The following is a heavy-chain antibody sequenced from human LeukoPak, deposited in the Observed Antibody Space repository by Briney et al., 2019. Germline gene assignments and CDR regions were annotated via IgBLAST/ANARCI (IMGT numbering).Heavy chain of an antibody. CDR3: ARARVWGPPPSDY. CDR1: GFTFNNYG. D-gene: IGHD3-16*01. J-gene: IGHJ4*02. CDR2: IRDDGGDK. V-gene: IGHV3-30*02. Sequence: GGSLRLSCAASGFTFNNYGMHWVRQAPGKGLEWVAFIRDDGGDKFYADSVKDRFTISRDNSKNTLYLQMNSLRAEDTAVYYCARARVWGPPPSDYWGQGTLVTVSS.